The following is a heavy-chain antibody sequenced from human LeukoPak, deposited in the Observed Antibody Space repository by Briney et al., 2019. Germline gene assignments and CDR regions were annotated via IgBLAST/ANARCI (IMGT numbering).Heavy chain of an antibody. D-gene: IGHD2/OR15-2a*01. Sequence: SETLSLTCTVSGGSISSYYWSWIRQPPGKGLEWIGYIYYSGSTNYNPSLKSRVTISVDTSKNQFSLKLSSVTAADTAVYYCARVSISQGWFDPWGQGTLVTVSS. CDR1: GGSISSYY. J-gene: IGHJ5*02. CDR3: ARVSISQGWFDP. CDR2: IYYSGST. V-gene: IGHV4-59*01.